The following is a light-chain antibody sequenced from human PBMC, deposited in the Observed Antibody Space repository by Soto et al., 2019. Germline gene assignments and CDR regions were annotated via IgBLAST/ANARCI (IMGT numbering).Light chain of an antibody. V-gene: IGKV3-20*01. CDR3: QQYSSSPVYT. CDR1: QSVSSSY. J-gene: IGKJ2*01. CDR2: GAS. Sequence: DIVLTQSPGTLYLSPGERATLSCRASQSVSSSYLAWYQQKPGQAPRILIYGASIRSTCIPDRFSGSGSGTDFTLTISRLEPEDFAVYYCQQYSSSPVYTFGQGTKLEIK.